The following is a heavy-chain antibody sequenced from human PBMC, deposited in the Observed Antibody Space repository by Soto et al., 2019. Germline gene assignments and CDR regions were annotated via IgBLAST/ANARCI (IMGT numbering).Heavy chain of an antibody. CDR3: AIAFEDSSGYYYGAFDI. V-gene: IGHV1-46*01. D-gene: IGHD3-22*01. CDR2: INPSGGST. Sequence: ASVKVSGKASGYTFTSYYMHWVRQAPGQGLEWMGIINPSGGSTSYAQKFQGRVTMSRDTSTRTVYMELSSLRSDDTPVYYCAIAFEDSSGYYYGAFDIWGQGTIVTVS. CDR1: GYTFTSYY. J-gene: IGHJ3*02.